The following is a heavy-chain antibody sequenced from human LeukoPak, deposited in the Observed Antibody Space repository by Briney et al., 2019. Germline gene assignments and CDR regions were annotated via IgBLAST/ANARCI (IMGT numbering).Heavy chain of an antibody. CDR1: GFTVSSNY. CDR3: ARGGNWNDLGY. CDR2: IYSGGST. Sequence: GGSLRLSCAASGFTVSSNYISWVRQAPGKGLEWVSVIYSGGSTYYADSVKGRFTISRDNSKDTLYLQMNSLRAEDTAVYYCARGGNWNDLGYWGQGTLVTVSS. J-gene: IGHJ4*02. D-gene: IGHD1-20*01. V-gene: IGHV3-53*01.